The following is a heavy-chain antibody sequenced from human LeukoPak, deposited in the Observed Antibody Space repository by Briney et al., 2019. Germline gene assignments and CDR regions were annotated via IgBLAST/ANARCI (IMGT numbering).Heavy chain of an antibody. J-gene: IGHJ4*02. V-gene: IGHV3-74*01. CDR2: INSDGSTS. D-gene: IGHD2-15*01. CDR3: AREYCSGGSCYPDY. CDR1: GFTFSRYW. Sequence: PGGSLRLSCAASGFTFSRYWMHWVRHAPGKGLVWVSRINSDGSTSSYADSVKGRFTISRDSAKNTLYLQMNSLRAEDTAVYYCAREYCSGGSCYPDYWGQGTLVTVSS.